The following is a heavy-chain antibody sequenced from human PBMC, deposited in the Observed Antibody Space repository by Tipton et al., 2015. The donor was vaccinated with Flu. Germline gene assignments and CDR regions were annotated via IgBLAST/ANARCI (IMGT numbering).Heavy chain of an antibody. D-gene: IGHD3-10*01. J-gene: IGHJ4*02. Sequence: TLSLTCAVYGGSFSGYYWSWIRQPPGKGLEWIGEINDSGSTNYNPSLKSRVTISVDTSKNQFSLKLSSVTAADTAAYYCARGLYGSGSYQWRYFDSWGQGTLVTVSS. CDR1: GGSFSGYY. CDR3: ARGLYGSGSYQWRYFDS. CDR2: INDSGST. V-gene: IGHV4-34*01.